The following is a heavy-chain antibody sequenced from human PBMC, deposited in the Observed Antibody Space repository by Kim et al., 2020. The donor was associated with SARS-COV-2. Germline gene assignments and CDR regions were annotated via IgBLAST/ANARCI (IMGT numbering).Heavy chain of an antibody. Sequence: SETLSLTCTVSGGSISSYYWSWIRQPPGKGLEWIGYIYYSGSTNYNPSLKSRVTISVDTSKNQFSLKLSSVTAADTAVYYCARSRGYSYGDLLDYWGQGTLVTGSS. CDR2: IYYSGST. CDR3: ARSRGYSYGDLLDY. V-gene: IGHV4-59*08. CDR1: GGSISSYY. J-gene: IGHJ4*02. D-gene: IGHD5-18*01.